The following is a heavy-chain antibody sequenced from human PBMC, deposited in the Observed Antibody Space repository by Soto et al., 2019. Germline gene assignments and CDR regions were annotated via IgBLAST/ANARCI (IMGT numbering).Heavy chain of an antibody. V-gene: IGHV1-58*01. J-gene: IGHJ4*02. Sequence: SVKVSCKASGFTFTSSAVQWVRQARGQRIEWIGWIVVGSGNTKYAQKFQERVTITRDMSTSIAYMELSSLRSEDTAVYYCAAEIDDYGDYNYWGQGTLVTVSS. CDR1: GFTFTSSA. CDR3: AAEIDDYGDYNY. CDR2: IVVGSGNT. D-gene: IGHD4-17*01.